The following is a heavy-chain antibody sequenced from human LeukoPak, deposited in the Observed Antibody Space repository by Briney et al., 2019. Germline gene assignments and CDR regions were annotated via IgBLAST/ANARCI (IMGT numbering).Heavy chain of an antibody. CDR3: AKNGHGSGSYYPRTKYYFDY. CDR2: ITTTGSST. D-gene: IGHD3-10*01. Sequence: GGSLRLSCAASGFTFSIYGMSWVRQAPGKGLEWVSPITTTGSSTYYADSVRGRFTISRDNSKNTLYLQMNSLRAEDTAVYYCAKNGHGSGSYYPRTKYYFDYWGQGTLVTVSS. CDR1: GFTFSIYG. J-gene: IGHJ4*02. V-gene: IGHV3-23*01.